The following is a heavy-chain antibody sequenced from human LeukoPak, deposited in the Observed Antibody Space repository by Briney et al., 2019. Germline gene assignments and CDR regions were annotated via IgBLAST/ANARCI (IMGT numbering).Heavy chain of an antibody. D-gene: IGHD5-18*01. Sequence: SETLSLTCTASGGSISSYYWSWIRLPPGKGLEWIGYIYYTGATYYNPSLKSRVTISLDTSKNQFSLKLSSVTAADAAVYYCARAGYSYGTGYYFDYWGQGALVTVSS. CDR2: IYYTGAT. CDR3: ARAGYSYGTGYYFDY. CDR1: GGSISSYY. J-gene: IGHJ4*02. V-gene: IGHV4-59*01.